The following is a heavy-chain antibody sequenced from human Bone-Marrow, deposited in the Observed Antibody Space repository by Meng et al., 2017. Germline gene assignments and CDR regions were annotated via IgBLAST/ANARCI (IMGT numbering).Heavy chain of an antibody. V-gene: IGHV4-31*01. CDR2: IYYSGST. Sequence: QVQLQESGPGLVKPSQTLSLTCTFSGGSISSGGYYWSWIRQHPGKGLEWIGYIYYSGSTYYNPSLKSLVTISVDTSKNQFSLKLSSVTAADTAVYYCARVGYSGSRVTSYYFDYWGQGTLVTVPS. D-gene: IGHD1-26*01. CDR1: GGSISSGGYY. CDR3: ARVGYSGSRVTSYYFDY. J-gene: IGHJ4*02.